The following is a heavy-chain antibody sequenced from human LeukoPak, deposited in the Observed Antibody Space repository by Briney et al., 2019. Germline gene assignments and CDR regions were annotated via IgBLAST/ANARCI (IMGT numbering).Heavy chain of an antibody. CDR3: AKDMGQQLVLPDAFDM. CDR1: GFTFSSYA. J-gene: IGHJ3*02. V-gene: IGHV3-23*01. CDR2: ISGRGGST. D-gene: IGHD6-6*01. Sequence: GGSLRLSCAASGFTFSSYAMSWVRQAPGKGLEWVSGISGRGGSTYYADSVKGRFTISRDSSKNTLYLQMNSLRAEDTAVYYCAKDMGQQLVLPDAFDMWGQGTIVTVSS.